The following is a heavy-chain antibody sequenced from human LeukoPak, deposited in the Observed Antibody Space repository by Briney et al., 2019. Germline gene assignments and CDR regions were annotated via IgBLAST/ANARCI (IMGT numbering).Heavy chain of an antibody. CDR3: AREAESLDAFDI. CDR2: IYYSGST. J-gene: IGHJ3*02. CDR1: GGSISSSSYY. D-gene: IGHD6-13*01. V-gene: IGHV4-39*07. Sequence: SETLSLTCTVSGGSISSSSYYWGWIRQPPGKGLEWIGRIYYSGSTYYNPSLKSRVTISLDTSKNQFSLKLSSVTAADTAVYYCAREAESLDAFDIWGQGTMVTVSS.